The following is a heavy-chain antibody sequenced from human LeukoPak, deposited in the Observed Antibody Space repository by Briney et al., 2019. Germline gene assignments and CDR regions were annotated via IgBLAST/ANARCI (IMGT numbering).Heavy chain of an antibody. CDR1: GGSISSSSYY. V-gene: IGHV4-39*01. J-gene: IGHJ4*02. D-gene: IGHD5-24*01. Sequence: PSETLSLTCTVSGGSISSSSYYWGWIRQPPGKGLEWIGGIYYSGSTYYNPSLKSRVTISVDTSKNQFSLKLSSVTAADTAVYYCASYNGRRDGYNFGYWGQGTLVTVSS. CDR2: IYYSGST. CDR3: ASYNGRRDGYNFGY.